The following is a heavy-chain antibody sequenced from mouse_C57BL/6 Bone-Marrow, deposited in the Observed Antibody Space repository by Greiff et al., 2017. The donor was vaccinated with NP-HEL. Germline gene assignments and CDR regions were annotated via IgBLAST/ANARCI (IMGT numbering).Heavy chain of an antibody. D-gene: IGHD1-1*01. J-gene: IGHJ2*01. CDR1: GYTFTSYR. V-gene: IGHV1-72*01. Sequence: QVQLKQPGAELVKPGASVKLSCKASGYTFTSYRIHWVKPRPGRGLEWIGRIDLNSGGPKYNEKFKSKAKLTADKPSSTAYMQLSSLTSEDSAVYYCARNYYGRFDYWGQGTTLTVSS. CDR3: ARNYYGRFDY. CDR2: IDLNSGGP.